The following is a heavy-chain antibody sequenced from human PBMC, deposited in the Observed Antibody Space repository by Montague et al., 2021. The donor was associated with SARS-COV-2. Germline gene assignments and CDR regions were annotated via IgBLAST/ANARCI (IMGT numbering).Heavy chain of an antibody. CDR2: VSHSSTYT. CDR1: GFTLSNYN. Sequence: SLRLSCAASGFTLSNYNMNWIRQAPGKGLEWVSSVSHSSTYTYYADSVKGRFSISRDNAQNSLSLQMNNLRADDTAVYYCVRDQSPMGFDYWGQGTLVTVSS. D-gene: IGHD5-24*01. J-gene: IGHJ4*02. V-gene: IGHV3-21*03. CDR3: VRDQSPMGFDY.